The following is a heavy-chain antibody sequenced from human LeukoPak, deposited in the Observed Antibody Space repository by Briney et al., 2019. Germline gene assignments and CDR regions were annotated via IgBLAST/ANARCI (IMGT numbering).Heavy chain of an antibody. CDR1: GFTFDDYA. CDR3: AKDGTSSGWYRFDY. V-gene: IGHV3-9*01. CDR2: ISWNSGSI. J-gene: IGHJ4*02. D-gene: IGHD6-19*01. Sequence: PGGSLRLSCAASGFTFDDYAMHWVRQAPGKGLEWVSGISWNSGSIGYADSVKGRFTISRDNAKNSLYLQMNRLRAEDTALYYCAKDGTSSGWYRFDYWGQGTLVTVSS.